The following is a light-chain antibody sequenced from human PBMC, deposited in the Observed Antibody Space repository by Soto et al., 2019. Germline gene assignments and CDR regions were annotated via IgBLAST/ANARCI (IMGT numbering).Light chain of an antibody. CDR1: QSVSSTF. CDR2: GAS. J-gene: IGKJ2*01. Sequence: EIVLSQSPGTLSLSPGERATLSCRASQSVSSTFLAWYQQKSGQAPRLLIYGASSRATGIPDRFSGSGSGTAFTLTISRLEPEDFAVYYCQQFDSSPYAFGQGTKLEI. V-gene: IGKV3-20*01. CDR3: QQFDSSPYA.